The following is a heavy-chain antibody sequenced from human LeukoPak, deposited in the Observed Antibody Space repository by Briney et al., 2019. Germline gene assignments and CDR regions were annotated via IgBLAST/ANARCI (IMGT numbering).Heavy chain of an antibody. CDR1: GGTFSSYA. Sequence: ASVKVSCKASGGTFSSYAISWVRQATGQGLEWMGWMNPNSGNTGYAQKFQGRVTMTRNTSISTAYMELSSLRSEDTAVYYCARGLRWYNSGIGYWGQGTLVTVSS. CDR3: ARGLRWYNSGIGY. D-gene: IGHD3-10*01. J-gene: IGHJ4*02. CDR2: MNPNSGNT. V-gene: IGHV1-8*02.